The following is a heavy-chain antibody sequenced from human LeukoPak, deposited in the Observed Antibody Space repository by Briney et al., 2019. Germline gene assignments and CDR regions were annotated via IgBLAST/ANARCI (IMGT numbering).Heavy chain of an antibody. D-gene: IGHD4-17*01. CDR3: ARVLTTVTTEDY. CDR1: GFTFSSYS. CDR2: ISSSSYI. Sequence: GGSLRLSCAASGFTFSSYSMNWVRQAPGKGLEWVSSISSSSYIYYADSVKGRFTISRDNAKNSLYLQMNSLRAEDTAVYYCARVLTTVTTEDYWGQGTLVTVSS. J-gene: IGHJ4*02. V-gene: IGHV3-21*01.